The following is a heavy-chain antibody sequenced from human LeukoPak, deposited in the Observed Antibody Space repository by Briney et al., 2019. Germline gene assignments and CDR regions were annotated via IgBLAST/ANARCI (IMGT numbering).Heavy chain of an antibody. CDR1: GFTFSSYG. J-gene: IGHJ4*02. Sequence: GGSLRLSCAASGFTFSSYGMHWVRQAPGKGLEWVAFIRYDGSNKYYADSVKGRFTISRDNSKNTLYLQMSSLRAEDTAVYYCAKPLTSEYCSGGSCYSGPDYWGQGTLVTVSS. D-gene: IGHD2-15*01. V-gene: IGHV3-30*02. CDR2: IRYDGSNK. CDR3: AKPLTSEYCSGGSCYSGPDY.